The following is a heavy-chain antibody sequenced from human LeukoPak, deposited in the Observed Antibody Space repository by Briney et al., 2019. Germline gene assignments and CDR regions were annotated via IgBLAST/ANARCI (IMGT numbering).Heavy chain of an antibody. CDR3: AREGRMQLWLKTEYYYYYYMDV. Sequence: GGSLRLSCAASGFTFSSYEMHWVRQTPGKGLEWISYITSSGDAIYSADSMKGRFTISRDNAKNSLYLQMNSLRVEDTAVYYCAREGRMQLWLKTEYYYYYYMDVWGKGTTVTISS. CDR2: ITSSGDAI. J-gene: IGHJ6*03. CDR1: GFTFSSYE. V-gene: IGHV3-48*03. D-gene: IGHD5-18*01.